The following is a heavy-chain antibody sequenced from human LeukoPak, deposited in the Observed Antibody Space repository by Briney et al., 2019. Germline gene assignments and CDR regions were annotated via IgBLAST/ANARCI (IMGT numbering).Heavy chain of an antibody. V-gene: IGHV3-74*01. CDR1: GFTFNSYG. Sequence: GGSLRLSCAASGFTFNSYGMFWVRQAPGKGLVWVSRINSDGSSTNYADSVRGRFTISRDNAKNTLYLQMNSLRAEDTAVYYCASLNVPATPHWGQGTLVTVSS. J-gene: IGHJ4*02. CDR2: INSDGSST. D-gene: IGHD2-15*01. CDR3: ASLNVPATPH.